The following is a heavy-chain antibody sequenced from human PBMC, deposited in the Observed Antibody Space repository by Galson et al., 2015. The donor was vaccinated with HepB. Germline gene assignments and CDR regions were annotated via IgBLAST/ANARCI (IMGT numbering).Heavy chain of an antibody. V-gene: IGHV3-66*02. CDR2: TYSGGPT. Sequence: SLRLSCAASGFIDSMNHMGWVRQAPGKRLEWVSVTYSGGPTYYADYVKGRFTISRDNSKNTLYLQMNSLRTEDTAVYYCARGKGDGYNYWGQGTLVTVSS. CDR1: GFIDSMNH. D-gene: IGHD5-24*01. CDR3: ARGKGDGYNY. J-gene: IGHJ4*02.